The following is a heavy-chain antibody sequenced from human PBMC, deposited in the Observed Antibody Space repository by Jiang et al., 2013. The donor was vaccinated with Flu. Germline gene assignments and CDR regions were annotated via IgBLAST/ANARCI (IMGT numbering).Heavy chain of an antibody. CDR3: ARRGMGYCTSASCDAPSHDAFEI. V-gene: IGHV5-51*01. CDR1: GYTFTSYW. D-gene: IGHD2-2*01. J-gene: IGHJ3*02. Sequence: SLTISCKGSGYTFTSYWIVWVRQMPGKGLEWMGITYPGDSDTRYSPSFQGQVTISVDKSITTAYLQWSSLKASDTAMYYCARRGMGYCTSASCDAPSHDAFEIWGQGTMVTVTS. CDR2: TYPGDSDT.